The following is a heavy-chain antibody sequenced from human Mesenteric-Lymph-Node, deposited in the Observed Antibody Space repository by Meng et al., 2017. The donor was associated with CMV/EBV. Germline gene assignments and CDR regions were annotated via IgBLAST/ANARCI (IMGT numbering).Heavy chain of an antibody. V-gene: IGHV3-48*03. CDR1: GFTFNTYE. CDR3: ARRYCSTTSCLIDY. Sequence: GGSLRLSCAASGFTFNTYEMNWVRQAPGKGLEWVSHISTSGKTIYYADSVKGRFTISRDNAENSLYLQMNSLRAEDTAVYYCARRYCSTTSCLIDYWGRGTLVTVSS. J-gene: IGHJ4*02. D-gene: IGHD2-2*01. CDR2: ISTSGKTI.